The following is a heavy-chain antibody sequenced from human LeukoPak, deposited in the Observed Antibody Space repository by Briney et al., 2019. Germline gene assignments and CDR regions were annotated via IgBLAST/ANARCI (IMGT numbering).Heavy chain of an antibody. CDR2: INHSGST. V-gene: IGHV4-34*01. CDR1: GGPFSGYY. J-gene: IGHJ5*02. CDR3: ARGRYSSSWWRNNWFDP. Sequence: SETLSLTCAVYGGPFSGYYWSWIRQPPGKGLEWIGEINHSGSTNYNPSLKSRVTISVDTSKNQFSLKLSSVTAADTAVYYCARGRYSSSWWRNNWFDPWGQGTLVTVSS. D-gene: IGHD6-13*01.